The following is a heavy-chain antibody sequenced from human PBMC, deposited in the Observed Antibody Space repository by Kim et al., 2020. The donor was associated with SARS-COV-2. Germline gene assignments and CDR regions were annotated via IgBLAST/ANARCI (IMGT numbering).Heavy chain of an antibody. J-gene: IGHJ4*02. CDR1: GFTFSSYW. CDR2: IKQDGSEK. V-gene: IGHV3-7*03. Sequence: GGSLRLSCAASGFTFSSYWMSWVRQAPGKGLEWVANIKQDGSEKYYVDSVKGRFTISRDNAKNSLYLQMNSLRDEDTAVYYCARDTPPVMVTANGFDDWGEGTLFTVSS. CDR3: ARDTPPVMVTANGFDD. D-gene: IGHD2-21*02.